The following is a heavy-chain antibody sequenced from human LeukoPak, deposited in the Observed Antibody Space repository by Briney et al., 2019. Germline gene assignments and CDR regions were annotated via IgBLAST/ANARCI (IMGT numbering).Heavy chain of an antibody. D-gene: IGHD1-14*01. CDR1: GDTVSSNSAA. CDR2: TYYRSKWLH. J-gene: IGHJ4*02. Sequence: SQTLSLTCAISGDTVSSNSAAWNWIRQSPSRCLEWLGRTYYRSKWLHEYAISVESRISINPDTSKNQFSLQLNSVTPEDTAVYYCARNLSPDFDYWGQGTLVTVSS. V-gene: IGHV6-1*01. CDR3: ARNLSPDFDY.